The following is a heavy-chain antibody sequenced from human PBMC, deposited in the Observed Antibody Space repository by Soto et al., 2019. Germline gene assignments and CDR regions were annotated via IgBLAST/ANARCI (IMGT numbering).Heavy chain of an antibody. V-gene: IGHV4-30-4*01. CDR1: GGSISSGDYY. CDR3: ARDRQRWLQTYGMDV. D-gene: IGHD5-12*01. J-gene: IGHJ6*02. CDR2: IYYSGST. Sequence: SETLSLTWTVSGGSISSGDYYWSWIRHPPGKGLEWIGYIYYSGSTYYNPSLKSRVTISVDTSKNQFSLKLSSVTAADTAVYYCARDRQRWLQTYGMDVWGQGTTVTVSS.